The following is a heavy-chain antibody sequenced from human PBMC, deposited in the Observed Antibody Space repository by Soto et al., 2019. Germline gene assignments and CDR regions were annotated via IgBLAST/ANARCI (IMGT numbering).Heavy chain of an antibody. CDR3: ARARMVRGIIYYYGMDG. CDR1: GGSISSDGNY. CDR2: IYYSGST. Sequence: QVKLQESGPGLVKSSQTLSLTCTVSGGSISSDGNYSCWIRQPPGKCLEWIGYIYYSGSTYYNPSFKSRVIISVDTSKNQFSLKLNSVTAADTAVYYCARARMVRGIIYYYGMDGWGQGTTVTVSS. J-gene: IGHJ6*02. D-gene: IGHD3-10*01. V-gene: IGHV4-31*03.